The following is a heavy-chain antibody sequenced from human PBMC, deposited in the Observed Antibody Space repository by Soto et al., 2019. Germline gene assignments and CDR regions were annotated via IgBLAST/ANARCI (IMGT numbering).Heavy chain of an antibody. J-gene: IGHJ4*02. CDR2: INHSGST. D-gene: IGHD5-18*01. CDR3: ARGRSGYSYGQPPGD. Sequence: SETLSLTCAVYGGSFSGYYWSWIRQPPGKGLEWIGEINHSGSTNYNPSLKSRVTISVDTSKNQLSLKLSSVTAADTAVYYCARGRSGYSYGQPPGDWGQGTLVTVSS. CDR1: GGSFSGYY. V-gene: IGHV4-34*01.